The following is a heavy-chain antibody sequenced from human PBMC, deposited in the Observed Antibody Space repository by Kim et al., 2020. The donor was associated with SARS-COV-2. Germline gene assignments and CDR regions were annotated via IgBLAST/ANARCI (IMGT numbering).Heavy chain of an antibody. J-gene: IGHJ4*02. D-gene: IGHD3-22*01. CDR3: AKPLANYYDSSGYFDY. Sequence: EKGRLTISRENTKNTLYLQMNSLRAEDTAVYYCAKPLANYYDSSGYFDYWGQGTLVTVSS. V-gene: IGHV3-23*01.